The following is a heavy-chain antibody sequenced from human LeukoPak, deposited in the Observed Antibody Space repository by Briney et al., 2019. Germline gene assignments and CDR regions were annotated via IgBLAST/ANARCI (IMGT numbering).Heavy chain of an antibody. J-gene: IGHJ4*02. V-gene: IGHV4-39*07. D-gene: IGHD2-15*01. Sequence: SETLSLTCTVSGGSISSSCYYWGWIRQPPGKGLEWIGSIYYSGSTYYTPSLKSRVTISVDTSKNQFSLKLSSVTAADTAVYYCARSMDLGYCSGGSCQYFDYWGQGTLVTVSS. CDR1: GGSISSSCYY. CDR3: ARSMDLGYCSGGSCQYFDY. CDR2: IYYSGST.